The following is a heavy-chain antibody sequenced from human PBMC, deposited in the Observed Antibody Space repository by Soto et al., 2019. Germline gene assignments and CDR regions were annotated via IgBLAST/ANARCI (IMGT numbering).Heavy chain of an antibody. J-gene: IGHJ6*02. V-gene: IGHV3-7*01. CDR2: IKQDGSEK. Sequence: PGGSLRLSCAASGSTFSSYWMTWVRQAPGKGLEWVANIKQDGSEKYYVDSVKGRFTISRDNAKNSLYLQMNSLRAEDSAVYYCAREYAFLEWLLKENYYYYGMDVWGQGTTVTVSS. D-gene: IGHD3-3*02. CDR1: GSTFSSYW. CDR3: AREYAFLEWLLKENYYYYGMDV.